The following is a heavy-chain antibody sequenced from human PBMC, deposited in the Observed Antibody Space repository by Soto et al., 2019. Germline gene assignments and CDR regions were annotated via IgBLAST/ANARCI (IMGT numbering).Heavy chain of an antibody. CDR1: GYTLTELS. CDR2: FDPEDGET. D-gene: IGHD2-2*01. CDR3: ATGSPKDCSSTSCLGVYYGMDV. V-gene: IGHV1-24*01. J-gene: IGHJ6*02. Sequence: ASVKVSCKVSGYTLTELSMHWVRQAPGKGLEWMGGFDPEDGETIYAQKFQGRVTMTEDTSTDTAYMELSSLRSEDTAVYYCATGSPKDCSSTSCLGVYYGMDVWGQGTTVTVSS.